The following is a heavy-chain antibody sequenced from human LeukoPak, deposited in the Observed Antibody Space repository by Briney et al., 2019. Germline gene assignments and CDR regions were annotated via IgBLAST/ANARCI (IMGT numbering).Heavy chain of an antibody. CDR2: IRSKANSYAT. J-gene: IGHJ6*03. Sequence: GGSLRLSCAASGFTFSGSAMHWVRQASGKGLEWVGRIRSKANSYATAYAASVKGRFTISRDDSRNTAYLQMNSLKTEDTAVYYCTRLSRYVEGYCSGGSCYLRDYYMDVWGKGTTVTVSS. V-gene: IGHV3-73*01. CDR3: TRLSRYVEGYCSGGSCYLRDYYMDV. D-gene: IGHD2-15*01. CDR1: GFTFSGSA.